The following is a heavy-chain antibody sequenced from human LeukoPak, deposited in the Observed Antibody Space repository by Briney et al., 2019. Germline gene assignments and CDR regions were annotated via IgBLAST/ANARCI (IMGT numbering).Heavy chain of an antibody. J-gene: IGHJ4*02. V-gene: IGHV1-69*05. CDR1: GGTFSSYA. CDR3: ARSTMYYYDSSGRADY. Sequence: SVKVSCKASGGTFSSYAISWVRQAPGQGVEGMGGIIPIFGTENYAQKLQGRVTITTDECTSTAYMELSSLRSEDTAVYYCARSTMYYYDSSGRADYWGQGTLVTVSS. D-gene: IGHD3-22*01. CDR2: IIPIFGTE.